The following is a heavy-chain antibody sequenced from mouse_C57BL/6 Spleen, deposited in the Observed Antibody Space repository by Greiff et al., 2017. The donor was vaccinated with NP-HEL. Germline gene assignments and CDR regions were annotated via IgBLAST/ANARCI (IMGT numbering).Heavy chain of an antibody. CDR3: ARDPFITTVVATTDY. J-gene: IGHJ2*01. CDR2: IYPRSGNT. Sequence: QVQLQQSGAELARPGASVKLSCKASGYTFTSYGISWVKQRTGQGLEWIGEIYPRSGNTYYNEKFKGKATLTADKSSSTAYMELRSLTSEDSAVYFCARDPFITTVVATTDYWGQGTTLTVSS. D-gene: IGHD1-1*01. V-gene: IGHV1-81*01. CDR1: GYTFTSYG.